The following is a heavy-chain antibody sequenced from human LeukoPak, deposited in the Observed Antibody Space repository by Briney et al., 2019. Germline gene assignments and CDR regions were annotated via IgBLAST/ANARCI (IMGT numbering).Heavy chain of an antibody. Sequence: SETLSLTCTVSGGSISSSSYYWGWIRQPPGKGLEWIGSIYYSGSTYYNPSLNSRVTISVDTSKNQFSLKLSSVTAADTAVYYCARGPKAWTIVGATPFDYWGQGTLVTVSS. CDR3: ARGPKAWTIVGATPFDY. CDR2: IYYSGST. J-gene: IGHJ4*02. CDR1: GGSISSSSYY. V-gene: IGHV4-39*07. D-gene: IGHD1-26*01.